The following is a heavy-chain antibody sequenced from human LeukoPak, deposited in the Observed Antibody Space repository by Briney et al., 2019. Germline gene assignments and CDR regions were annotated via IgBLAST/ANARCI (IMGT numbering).Heavy chain of an antibody. D-gene: IGHD2-2*01. J-gene: IGHJ5*02. CDR2: INHSGST. Sequence: PSETLSLTCAVYGGSFSGYYWSWIRQPPGKGLEWIGEINHSGSTNYNPSLKSRVTISVDTSKNQFSLKLSSVTAADTAVYYCARVEYCSSTSCYFERWFDPWGQGTLVTVSS. V-gene: IGHV4-34*01. CDR3: ARVEYCSSTSCYFERWFDP. CDR1: GGSFSGYY.